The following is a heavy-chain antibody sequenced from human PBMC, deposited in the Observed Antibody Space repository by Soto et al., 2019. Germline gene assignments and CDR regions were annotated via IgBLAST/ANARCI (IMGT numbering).Heavy chain of an antibody. CDR2: MNPNSGNT. CDR1: GYTFTSYD. Sequence: ASVKVSCKASGYTFTSYDINWVRQATGHGLEWMGWMNPNSGNTGYAQKFQGRVTMTRNTSISTAYMEVSSLRSEDTAVYYCARGRGSSSWSDFDYWGQGTLVTVSS. D-gene: IGHD6-13*01. V-gene: IGHV1-8*01. J-gene: IGHJ4*02. CDR3: ARGRGSSSWSDFDY.